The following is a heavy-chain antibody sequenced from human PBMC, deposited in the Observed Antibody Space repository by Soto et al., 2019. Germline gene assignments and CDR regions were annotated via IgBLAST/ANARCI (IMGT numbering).Heavy chain of an antibody. CDR3: AKELRYGYPPDAFDI. V-gene: IGHV3-23*01. D-gene: IGHD5-18*01. CDR1: GFTFSSYA. J-gene: IGHJ3*02. CDR2: ISGSGGST. Sequence: EVQLLESGGGLVQPGGSLRLSCAASGFTFSSYAMSWVRQAPGKGLEWVSAISGSGGSTYYADSVKGRFTISRDNSKNPRYLQMTSLSAEDTAVYCCAKELRYGYPPDAFDIWGQGTMVTVSS.